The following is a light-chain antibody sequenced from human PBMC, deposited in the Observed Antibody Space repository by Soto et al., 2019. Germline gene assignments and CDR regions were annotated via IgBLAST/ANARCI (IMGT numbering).Light chain of an antibody. J-gene: IGKJ5*01. CDR2: AAY. Sequence: DIQLTQSPSFLSASVGDRVPITCRASQDVSDYLAWYQHAPGKAPHLLIYAAYTLQSGVPSRFSGSGSGTEFSLTITNLQPVDFATYYCQQSYSTPPFGQGTRLEIK. CDR3: QQSYSTPP. V-gene: IGKV1-9*01. CDR1: QDVSDY.